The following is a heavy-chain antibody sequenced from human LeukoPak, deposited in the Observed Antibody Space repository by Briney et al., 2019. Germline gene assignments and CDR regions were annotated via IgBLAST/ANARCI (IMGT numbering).Heavy chain of an antibody. Sequence: PGGSLRLSCAASGFSFTNYGMHWVRQAPGKALEWVAVIWYDGSKEFYTDSVKGRFTISRDNSKKKVYLQMNSLRAEDTAVYYCARGRPIDYWGQGTLVTVSS. J-gene: IGHJ4*02. V-gene: IGHV3-33*01. CDR3: ARGRPIDY. CDR2: IWYDGSKE. CDR1: GFSFTNYG.